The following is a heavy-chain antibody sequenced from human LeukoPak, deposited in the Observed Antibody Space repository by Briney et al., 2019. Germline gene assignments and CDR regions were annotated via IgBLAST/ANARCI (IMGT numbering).Heavy chain of an antibody. D-gene: IGHD6-6*01. J-gene: IGHJ3*02. CDR3: ARVVQLIPIAARGFFDAFDI. CDR1: GGSISSGGYY. V-gene: IGHV4-30-2*01. CDR2: IYHSGST. Sequence: PSQTLSLTCTVSGGSISSGGYYWSWIRQPPGKGLEWIGYIYHSGSTYYNPSLKSRVTISVDRSKNQFSLKLSSVTAADTAVYYCARVVQLIPIAARGFFDAFDIWGQGTMVTVSS.